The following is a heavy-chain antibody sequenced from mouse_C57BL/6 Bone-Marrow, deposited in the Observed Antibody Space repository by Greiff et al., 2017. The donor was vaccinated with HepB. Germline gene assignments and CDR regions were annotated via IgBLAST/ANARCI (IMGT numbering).Heavy chain of an antibody. CDR2: INPYNGCT. CDR3: ASPSSGSYWYFDV. CDR1: GYTFTDYY. Sequence: EVQLQQSGPVLVKPGASVKMSCKASGYTFTDYYMNWVKQSHGKSLEWIGVINPYNGCTSYNQKFKGKATLTVDKSSSTAYMELNSLTSEDSAVYYCASPSSGSYWYFDVWGTGTTVTVSS. J-gene: IGHJ1*03. V-gene: IGHV1-19*01.